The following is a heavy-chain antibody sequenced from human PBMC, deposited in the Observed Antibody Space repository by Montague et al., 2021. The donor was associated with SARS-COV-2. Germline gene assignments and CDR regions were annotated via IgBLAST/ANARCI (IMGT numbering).Heavy chain of an antibody. Sequence: SETLSLTCAVYDGSFSDYYWGWIRQPPGKGPEWIGTIFYTGSTYYNPSLKSRVTMSVDTSRNQFSLKLSSVTAADTAIYYCARHTSAWYDYFEDWGQGTLVTVSS. CDR1: DGSFSDYY. CDR3: ARHTSAWYDYFED. CDR2: IFYTGST. D-gene: IGHD6-19*01. V-gene: IGHV4-34*12. J-gene: IGHJ4*02.